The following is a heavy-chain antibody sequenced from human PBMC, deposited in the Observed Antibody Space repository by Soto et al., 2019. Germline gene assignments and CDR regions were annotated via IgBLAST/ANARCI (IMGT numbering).Heavy chain of an antibody. D-gene: IGHD2-2*01. CDR1: GYTFTSYD. CDR2: MNPNSGNT. J-gene: IGHJ6*03. CDR3: AVLGCRSTSYYRYYYYYMEV. V-gene: IGHV1-8*01. Sequence: GASVKVSCKASGYTFTSYDINWVRQATGQGLEWMGWMNPNSGNTGYAQKFQGRVTMTRNTSISTAYMELSSLRSEDTAVYYCAVLGCRSTSYYRYYYYYMEVWGKGTTVTVSS.